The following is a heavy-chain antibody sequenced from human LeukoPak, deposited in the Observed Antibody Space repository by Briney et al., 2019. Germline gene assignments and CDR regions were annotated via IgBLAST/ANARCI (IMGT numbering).Heavy chain of an antibody. CDR3: ARETYYYDSSGLTEEYYFDY. CDR2: VDQTGSP. Sequence: AETLSLTCSVSGGSLRSDRHNWAWVRQSADKGLEHIGSVDQTGSPYYNPPLKSRVTISVDTSNKQFSLNLTSVTAADTAVYYCARETYYYDSSGLTEEYYFDYWGQGTLVTVSS. D-gene: IGHD3-22*01. V-gene: IGHV4-39*07. CDR1: GGSLRSDRHN. J-gene: IGHJ4*02.